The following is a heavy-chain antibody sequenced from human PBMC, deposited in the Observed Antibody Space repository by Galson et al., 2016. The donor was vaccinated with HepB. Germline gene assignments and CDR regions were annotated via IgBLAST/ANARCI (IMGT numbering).Heavy chain of an antibody. Sequence: SVKVSCKASGYTFTTYGISWVRQAPGQGLEWMGWISAYNGNTNYAPKLQGRVTMTTDPSTSTAYMELRSLRSEDAAVYYCAKISLVGYNSGWGGSFDIWGRGTMVTVSS. CDR2: ISAYNGNT. J-gene: IGHJ3*02. CDR3: AKISLVGYNSGWGGSFDI. D-gene: IGHD6-19*01. CDR1: GYTFTTYG. V-gene: IGHV1-18*01.